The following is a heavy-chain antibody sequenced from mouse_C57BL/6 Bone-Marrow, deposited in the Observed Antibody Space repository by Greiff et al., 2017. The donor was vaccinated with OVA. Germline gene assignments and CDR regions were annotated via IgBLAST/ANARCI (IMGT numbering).Heavy chain of an antibody. V-gene: IGHV1-15*01. Sequence: LVESGAELVRPGASVTLSCKASGYTFTDYEMHWVKQTPVHGLEWIGAIDPETGGTAYNPKFKGKAILTADKSSSTAYMEIRSLTSEDSAVYYCTRGYSNYYAMDYWGQGTSVTVSS. CDR1: GYTFTDYE. D-gene: IGHD2-5*01. CDR3: TRGYSNYYAMDY. J-gene: IGHJ4*01. CDR2: IDPETGGT.